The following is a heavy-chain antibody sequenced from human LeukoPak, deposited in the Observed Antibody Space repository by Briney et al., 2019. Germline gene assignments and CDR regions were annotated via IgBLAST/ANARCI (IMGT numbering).Heavy chain of an antibody. V-gene: IGHV3-9*01. J-gene: IGHJ4*02. CDR1: GFTFDDYA. D-gene: IGHD6-13*01. CDR2: ISWNSGSI. CDR3: AKGRILYSSSWLDYFDY. Sequence: PGGSLRLSCAASGFTFDDYAMHWIRQAPGKGLEWVSGISWNSGSIGYADSVKGRFTISRDNAKNSLYLQMNSLRAEDTALYYCAKGRILYSSSWLDYFDYWGQGTLVTVSS.